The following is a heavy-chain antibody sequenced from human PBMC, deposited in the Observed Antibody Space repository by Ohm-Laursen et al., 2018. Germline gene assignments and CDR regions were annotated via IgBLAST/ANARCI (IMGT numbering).Heavy chain of an antibody. D-gene: IGHD6-19*01. Sequence: PTQTLTLACTFSGFSLNTSGIRVNWIRQPPGKALEWLARLDWDDGQFYSTPLKTRLAISKDISKNPVVLTMTNMDPVDTATYYCARTYSAGWVRGYFDYWGQGTLVTVSS. V-gene: IGHV2-70*04. CDR2: LDWDDGQ. CDR1: GFSLNTSGIR. J-gene: IGHJ4*02. CDR3: ARTYSAGWVRGYFDY.